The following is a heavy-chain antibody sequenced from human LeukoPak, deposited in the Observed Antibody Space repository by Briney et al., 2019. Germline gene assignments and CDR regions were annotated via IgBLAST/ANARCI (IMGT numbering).Heavy chain of an antibody. D-gene: IGHD2-2*01. CDR3: AGAYCSSTSCYYYYYYGMDV. CDR2: ISAYNGNT. J-gene: IGHJ6*02. CDR1: GYTFTSYG. V-gene: IGHV1-18*01. Sequence: ASVKVSCKASGYTFTSYGISWVRQAPGQGLEWMGWISAYNGNTNYAQKLQGRVTMTTDTSTSTAYMELRSLRSDDTAVYYCAGAYCSSTSCYYYYYYGMDVWGQGTTVTVSS.